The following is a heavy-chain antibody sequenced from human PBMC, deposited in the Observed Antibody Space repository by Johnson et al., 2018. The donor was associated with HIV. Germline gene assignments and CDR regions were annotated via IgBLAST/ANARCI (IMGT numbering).Heavy chain of an antibody. D-gene: IGHD3-22*01. V-gene: IGHV3-13*01. Sequence: VQLVESGGGVVQPGRSLRLSCAASGFTFSSYAMHWVRQAPGKGLEWVSTIGPVGDTYYSGSVKGRFTISRENAKNSLYLQMNSLRAEDTAVYYCAREEGGYYDSSGYYYVGAFDIWGQGTMVTVSS. J-gene: IGHJ3*02. CDR3: AREEGGYYDSSGYYYVGAFDI. CDR2: IGPVGDT. CDR1: GFTFSSYA.